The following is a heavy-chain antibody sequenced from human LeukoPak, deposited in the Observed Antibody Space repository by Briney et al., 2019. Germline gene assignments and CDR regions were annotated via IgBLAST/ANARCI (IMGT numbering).Heavy chain of an antibody. CDR1: GGTFSSYT. D-gene: IGHD2-21*01. J-gene: IGHJ4*02. Sequence: SVKVSCKASGGTFSSYTISWVRQAPGQGLEWMGRIIPILGIANYAQKFQGRVTITADKSTSTAYMELSSLRSEDTAVYYCARSVVVIAAPDYWGQGTLVTVSS. CDR3: ARSVVVIAAPDY. V-gene: IGHV1-69*02. CDR2: IIPILGIA.